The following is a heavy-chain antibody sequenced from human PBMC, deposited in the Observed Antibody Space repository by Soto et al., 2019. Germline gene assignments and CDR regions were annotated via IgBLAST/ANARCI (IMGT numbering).Heavy chain of an antibody. J-gene: IGHJ6*02. CDR3: ARDTSSSIAARDYYYGMDV. D-gene: IGHD6-6*01. CDR1: GGTFSSYA. CDR2: IIPIFGTA. V-gene: IGHV1-69*13. Sequence: SVKVSCKASGGTFSSYAISWVRQAPGQGLEWMGGIIPIFGTANYAQKFQGRVTITADESTSTAYMELSSLRSEDTAVYYCARDTSSSIAARDYYYGMDVWGQGTTVTVSS.